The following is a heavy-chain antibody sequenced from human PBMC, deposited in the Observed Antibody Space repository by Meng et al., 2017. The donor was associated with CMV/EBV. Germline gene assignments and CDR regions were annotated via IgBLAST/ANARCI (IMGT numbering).Heavy chain of an antibody. CDR2: IYYSGST. Sequence: QVQRAGAVPGSVKPSETLALTCTVSGGSIRSYYRSWIRQPPGKGLELIGYIYYSGSTNYNPSLKSRVTISVDTSKNQFSLKLSAVTAADTAVYYCARIPTANWFDPWGQGTLVTVSS. V-gene: IGHV4-59*01. CDR3: ARIPTANWFDP. CDR1: GGSIRSYY. D-gene: IGHD2-2*02. J-gene: IGHJ5*02.